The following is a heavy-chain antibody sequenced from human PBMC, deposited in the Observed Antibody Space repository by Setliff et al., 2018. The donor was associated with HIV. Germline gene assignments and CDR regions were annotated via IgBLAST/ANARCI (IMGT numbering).Heavy chain of an antibody. Sequence: PSETLSLTCTVSGGSISSGSYYWSWIRQPARKGLEWIGRIYTSGSTNYNPSLKSRVTISVDTSKNQFSLKLSSVTAADTAVYYCARERSFIDYWGQGTLVTVSS. J-gene: IGHJ4*02. V-gene: IGHV4-61*02. CDR2: IYTSGST. CDR1: GGSISSGSYY. CDR3: ARERSFIDY.